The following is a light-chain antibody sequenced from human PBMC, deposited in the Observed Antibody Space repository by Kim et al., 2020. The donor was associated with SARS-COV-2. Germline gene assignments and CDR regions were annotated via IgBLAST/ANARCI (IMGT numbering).Light chain of an antibody. CDR2: GAS. CDR1: HSVSSN. V-gene: IGKV3-15*01. CDR3: QQYNNWPLT. Sequence: GSPGERATLSCRASHSVSSNLAWYQQKPGQAPRLLIYGASTRATGIPARFSGSGSGTEFTLIISSLQSEDFAVYYCQQYNNWPLTFGGGTKVDIK. J-gene: IGKJ4*01.